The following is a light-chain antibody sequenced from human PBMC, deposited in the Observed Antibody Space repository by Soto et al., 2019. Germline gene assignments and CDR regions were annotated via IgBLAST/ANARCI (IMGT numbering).Light chain of an antibody. CDR1: EGISNS. CDR2: AAA. Sequence: DIQMTQSPSSLSASVGDRVTITCRASEGISNSLAWYQQKPGKVPKLLMYAAASFQTGVPSRFSGSGSGTDFTLTISSLQPEDVATYYCQKYNSAPTWTFGQGTKVDIK. J-gene: IGKJ1*01. CDR3: QKYNSAPTWT. V-gene: IGKV1-27*01.